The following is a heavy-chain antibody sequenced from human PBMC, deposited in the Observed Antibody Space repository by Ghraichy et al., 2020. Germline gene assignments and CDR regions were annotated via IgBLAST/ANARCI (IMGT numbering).Heavy chain of an antibody. J-gene: IGHJ4*02. V-gene: IGHV3-7*01. Sequence: GESLNISCAASGFTFSRHWMSWVRQAPGKGLEWVASIKSDRSDSFYLDSVKRRFTISRDNAENSVSLEMTSLRGEDTGVYYCARDPYGDYKYGGTDYWGRGTLVSVSS. D-gene: IGHD4-17*01. CDR1: GFTFSRHW. CDR3: ARDPYGDYKYGGTDY. CDR2: IKSDRSDS.